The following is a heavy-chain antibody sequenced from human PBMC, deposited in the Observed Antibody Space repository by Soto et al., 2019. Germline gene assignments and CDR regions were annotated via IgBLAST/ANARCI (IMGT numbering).Heavy chain of an antibody. D-gene: IGHD1-26*01. CDR1: GGTFSSYS. Sequence: QVQLVQSGAEVKKPGSSVKVSCKASGGTFSSYSINWVRQAPGQGLEWMGEIIPIFGTANYAQKFQGRVTITADESTRTAYMELSSLRSADTAVYYCARDGGRHSGGIDYWGQGTLVNVSS. CDR3: ARDGGRHSGGIDY. CDR2: IIPIFGTA. V-gene: IGHV1-69*01. J-gene: IGHJ4*02.